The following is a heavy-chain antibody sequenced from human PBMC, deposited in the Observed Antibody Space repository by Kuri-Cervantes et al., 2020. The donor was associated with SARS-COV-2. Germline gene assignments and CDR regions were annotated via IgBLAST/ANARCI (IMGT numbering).Heavy chain of an antibody. CDR3: ARGEGAYDPFDY. V-gene: IGHV3-21*06. J-gene: IGHJ4*02. CDR1: GFTFSSYS. D-gene: IGHD3-16*01. Sequence: GGSLRLSCAASGFTFSSYSVNWVRQAPGKGLEWVSSISSSSTFVYYADSVKGRFTNSGDNSQNLVYLQMNRLRAEDTAVYYCARGEGAYDPFDYWGQGTPVTVSS. CDR2: ISSSSTFV.